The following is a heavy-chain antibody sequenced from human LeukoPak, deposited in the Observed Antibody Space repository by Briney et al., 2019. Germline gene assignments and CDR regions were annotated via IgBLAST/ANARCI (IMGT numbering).Heavy chain of an antibody. J-gene: IGHJ4*02. D-gene: IGHD1-26*01. V-gene: IGHV3-53*01. CDR2: IYSGGST. CDR1: GFTVSSND. Sequence: GGSLRLSCAASGFTVSSNDMSWVRQAPGKGLECISVIYSGGSTDYADSVKGRLTISRDNAKNSLYLQMNSLRAEDTAVYYCARDRGSYRYWGQGTLVTVSS. CDR3: ARDRGSYRY.